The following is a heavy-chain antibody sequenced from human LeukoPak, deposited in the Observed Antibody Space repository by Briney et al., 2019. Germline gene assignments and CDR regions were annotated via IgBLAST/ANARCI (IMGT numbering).Heavy chain of an antibody. Sequence: GGSLRLSCAASGFTFSSYWMNWARQAPGKGLEWVASINHNGNVNYYVDSVKGRFTISRDNAKNSLYLQMSNLRAEDTAVYYCARRTLGGYYYYGMDVWGQGTTVTVSS. CDR1: GFTFSSYW. CDR2: INHNGNVN. CDR3: ARRTLGGYYYYGMDV. V-gene: IGHV3-7*03. J-gene: IGHJ6*02. D-gene: IGHD3-16*01.